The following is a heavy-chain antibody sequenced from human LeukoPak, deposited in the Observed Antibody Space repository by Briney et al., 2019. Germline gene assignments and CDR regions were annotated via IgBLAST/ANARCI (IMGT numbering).Heavy chain of an antibody. J-gene: IGHJ4*02. CDR3: ARATTMGAYYFDY. CDR2: INHSGST. Sequence: SSETLSLTCAVYGGSFSGYYWSWIRQPPGKGLEWIGEINHSGSTNYNPSLKSRVTISVDTSKNQFSLKLSSVTAADTAVYFCARATTMGAYYFDYWDQGALVTVSS. CDR1: GGSFSGYY. D-gene: IGHD5-18*01. V-gene: IGHV4-34*01.